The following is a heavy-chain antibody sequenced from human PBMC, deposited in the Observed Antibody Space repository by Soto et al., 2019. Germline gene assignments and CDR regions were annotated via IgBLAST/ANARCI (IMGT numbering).Heavy chain of an antibody. CDR2: ISYDGSNK. CDR3: VGGQYYFDY. J-gene: IGHJ4*02. Sequence: QVQLVESGGGVVQPGRSLRLSCAASGFPFSSYGMHWVREAPGKGLEWVAVISYDGSNKYYADSVKGRFTISRDNSASRLAMQMNSLRPEDTALYYCVGGQYYFDYRGQGTLVTVSP. CDR1: GFPFSSYG. V-gene: IGHV3-30*03. D-gene: IGHD3-10*01.